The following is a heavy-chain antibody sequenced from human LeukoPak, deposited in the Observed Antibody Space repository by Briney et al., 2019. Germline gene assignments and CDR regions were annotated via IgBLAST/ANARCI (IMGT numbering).Heavy chain of an antibody. CDR3: ARRPGSFDI. CDR1: DGSISSSSYY. D-gene: IGHD7-27*01. CDR2: IYYSGST. J-gene: IGHJ3*02. V-gene: IGHV4-39*01. Sequence: PSETLSLTCTVSDGSISSSSYYWGWIRQPPGKGLEWIGSIYYSGSTYYSPSLKSRVAISVDTSKNQFSLKLSSVTAADTAVYYCARRPGSFDIWGQGTMVTVSS.